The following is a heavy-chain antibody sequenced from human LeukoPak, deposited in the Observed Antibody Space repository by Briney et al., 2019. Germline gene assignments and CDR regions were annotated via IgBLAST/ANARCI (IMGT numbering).Heavy chain of an antibody. D-gene: IGHD3-16*02. V-gene: IGHV1-18*01. CDR1: GYTFTSYG. CDR2: ISAYNGNT. CDR3: ARDEDMITFGGVIVRGGDY. J-gene: IGHJ4*02. Sequence: ASVKLSCKASGYTFTSYGISWVRQAPGQGLEWMGWISAYNGNTNYAQKLQGRVTMTTDTSTSTAYMELRSLRSDDTAVYYCARDEDMITFGGVIVRGGDYWGQGTLVTVSS.